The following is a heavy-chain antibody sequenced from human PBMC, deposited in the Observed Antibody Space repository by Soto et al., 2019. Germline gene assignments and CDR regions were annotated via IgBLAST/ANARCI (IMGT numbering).Heavy chain of an antibody. CDR2: IYLSGFT. Sequence: SETLSLTCTVSGDSITSSKHYWSWIRQHPGKGLEWIGYIYLSGFTYSTPSLKSRVNMSLDTSKNQFSLKLSSVTAADTAVYYCARDQLQANCFDPQCQATLVIVSS. V-gene: IGHV4-30-4*08. CDR1: GDSITSSKHY. CDR3: ARDQLQANCFDP. J-gene: IGHJ5*02. D-gene: IGHD1-1*01.